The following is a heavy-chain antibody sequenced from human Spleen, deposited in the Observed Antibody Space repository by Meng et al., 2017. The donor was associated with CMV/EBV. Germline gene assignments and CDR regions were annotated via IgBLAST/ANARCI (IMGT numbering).Heavy chain of an antibody. J-gene: IGHJ5*02. CDR1: GYNFATYW. CDR2: IYPGDSDT. CDR3: ARHAVFYYGSESHFDP. Sequence: GGSLRLSCKGYGYNFATYWIAWVRQMSGKGLEWMGIIYPGDSDTRYNPSFQGQVTISADKSMSNAYLHWSSLKASDTAIYYCARHAVFYYGSESHFDPWGQGTLVTVSS. D-gene: IGHD3-10*01. V-gene: IGHV5-51*01.